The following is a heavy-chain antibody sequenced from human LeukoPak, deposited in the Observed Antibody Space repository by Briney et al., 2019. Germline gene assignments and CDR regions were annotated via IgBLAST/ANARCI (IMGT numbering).Heavy chain of an antibody. CDR3: ARGPATTGVNWFDP. CDR1: GYTFTSYG. CDR2: ISAYNGNT. Sequence: ASVKVSCKASGYTFTSYGISWVRQAPGQGLEWMGWISAYNGNTNYAQKLQGRVTMTRDTSISTAYMELSRLRSDDTAVYYCARGPATTGVNWFDPWGQGTLVTVSS. V-gene: IGHV1-18*01. J-gene: IGHJ5*02. D-gene: IGHD4-17*01.